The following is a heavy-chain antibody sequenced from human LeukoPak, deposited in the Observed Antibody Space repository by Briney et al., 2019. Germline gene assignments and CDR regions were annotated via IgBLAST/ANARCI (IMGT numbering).Heavy chain of an antibody. V-gene: IGHV4-31*03. J-gene: IGHJ3*02. Sequence: TLSLTCSVSGGSFSSGGYYWSWIRQSPGTGLEWIGYLHYSGSTYYNPSLRSRLTFSVDTSKNQFSLDLSSVTAADTAVYYCARGLTRIVQNAFDIWGQGTMVTVSS. CDR3: ARGLTRIVQNAFDI. CDR1: GGSFSSGGYY. CDR2: LHYSGST. D-gene: IGHD3-22*01.